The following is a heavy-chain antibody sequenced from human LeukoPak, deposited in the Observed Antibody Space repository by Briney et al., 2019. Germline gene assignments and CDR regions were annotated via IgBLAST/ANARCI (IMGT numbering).Heavy chain of an antibody. CDR1: GGSISSSSYY. D-gene: IGHD3-10*01. CDR2: IYYSGST. V-gene: IGHV4-39*01. Sequence: KPSETLSLTCTVSGGSISSSSYYWGWIRQPPGKGLEWIGSIYYSGSTYYNPSLKSRVTISVDTSKNQFSLKLSSVTAADTAVYYCASLRRSPSSTMVRGVINWFDPWGQGTLVTVSS. CDR3: ASLRRSPSSTMVRGVINWFDP. J-gene: IGHJ5*02.